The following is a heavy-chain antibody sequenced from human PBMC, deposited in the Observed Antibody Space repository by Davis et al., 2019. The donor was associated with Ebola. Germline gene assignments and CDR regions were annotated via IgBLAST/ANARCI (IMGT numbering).Heavy chain of an antibody. CDR3: ARDPVVGATDY. D-gene: IGHD1-26*01. V-gene: IGHV1-69*04. Sequence: AASVKVSCKASGGTFSSYTISWVRQAPGQGLEWMGRIIPILGIANYAQKLQGRVTMTTDTSTSTAYMELRSLRSDDTAVYYCARDPVVGATDYWGQGTLVTVSS. CDR2: IIPILGIA. CDR1: GGTFSSYT. J-gene: IGHJ4*02.